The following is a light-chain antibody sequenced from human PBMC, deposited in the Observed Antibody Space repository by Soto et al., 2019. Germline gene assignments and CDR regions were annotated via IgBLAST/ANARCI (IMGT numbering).Light chain of an antibody. CDR3: QQFSNYPLN. J-gene: IGKJ4*01. CDR2: DAS. CDR1: QGIARA. V-gene: IGKV1D-13*01. Sequence: AIHLTQSPSSLSATVGDSVTITCRASQGIARALAWYQQNPGKAPKLLIYDASSLESGVPSRFSGSGYVTDFTLTITSLQTEDFATYDGQQFSNYPLNFGGGTKVE.